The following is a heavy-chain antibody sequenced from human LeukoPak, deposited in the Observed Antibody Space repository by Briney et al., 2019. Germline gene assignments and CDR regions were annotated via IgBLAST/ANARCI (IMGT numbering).Heavy chain of an antibody. V-gene: IGHV3-15*01. D-gene: IGHD5-24*01. CDR1: GFTFSNAW. CDR2: IKSKTDGGTT. CDR3: TTEVEMATIFFDY. Sequence: GGSLRLSCAASGFTFSNAWMSWVRQAPGKGLEWVGRIKSKTDGGTTDYAAPVKGRFTISRDDSKNTLYLQMSSLKTEDTAVYYCTTEVEMATIFFDYWGQGTLVTVSS. J-gene: IGHJ4*02.